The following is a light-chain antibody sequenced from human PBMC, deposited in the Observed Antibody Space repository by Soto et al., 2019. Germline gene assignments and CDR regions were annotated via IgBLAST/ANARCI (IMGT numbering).Light chain of an antibody. CDR3: QSYDSSLSAYVV. CDR1: SYNIGAGYD. V-gene: IGLV1-40*01. J-gene: IGLJ2*01. Sequence: QSVLTQPPSVSGAPGQRVTISCTGSSYNIGAGYDVHWYQQLPGTAPKLLIYGNSNRPSGVPDRFSGSKSGTSASLAITGLQAEDEADYYCQSYDSSLSAYVVFGGGTKLTVL. CDR2: GNS.